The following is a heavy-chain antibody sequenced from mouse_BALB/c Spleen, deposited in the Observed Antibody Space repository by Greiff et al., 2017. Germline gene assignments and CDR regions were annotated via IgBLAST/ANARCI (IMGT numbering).Heavy chain of an antibody. J-gene: IGHJ4*01. V-gene: IGHV1S126*01. CDR3: ARDYSLYAMDY. D-gene: IGHD6-2*01. CDR1: GYSFTSYW. Sequence: VQLQESGPQLVRPGASVKISCKASGYSFTSYWMHWVKQRPGQGLEWIGMIDPSDSETRLNQKFKDKATLTVDKSSSTAYMQLSSPTSEDSAVYYCARDYSLYAMDYWGQGTSVTVSS. CDR2: IDPSDSET.